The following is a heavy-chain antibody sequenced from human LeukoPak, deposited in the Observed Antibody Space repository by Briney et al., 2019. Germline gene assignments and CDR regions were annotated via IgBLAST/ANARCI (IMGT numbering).Heavy chain of an antibody. V-gene: IGHV4-38-2*01. CDR2: IYHSGST. D-gene: IGHD4-17*01. Sequence: PSETLSLTCAVSGYSISSGYYWGWIRQPPGKGLEWIGSIYHSGSTYYNPSLKSRVTISVDTSKNQFSLKLSSATAADTAVYYCARRTYGDYWRYYFDYWGQGTLVTVSS. J-gene: IGHJ4*02. CDR3: ARRTYGDYWRYYFDY. CDR1: GYSISSGYY.